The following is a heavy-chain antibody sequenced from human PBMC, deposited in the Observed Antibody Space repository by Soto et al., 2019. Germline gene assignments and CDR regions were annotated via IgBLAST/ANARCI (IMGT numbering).Heavy chain of an antibody. CDR2: ISYDGSNT. CDR1: GLPFTTYG. D-gene: IGHD3-10*01. Sequence: QVQLVESGGGVVQPGRSLRLSCAASGLPFTTYGMHWVREGPGKGQEWVAVISYDGSNTYYADSVNGRFTISRDNSKNTLYLQMNSLRPEDTALYYCVGGQYYFDYRGQGTLVTVSS. V-gene: IGHV3-30*03. CDR3: VGGQYYFDY. J-gene: IGHJ4*02.